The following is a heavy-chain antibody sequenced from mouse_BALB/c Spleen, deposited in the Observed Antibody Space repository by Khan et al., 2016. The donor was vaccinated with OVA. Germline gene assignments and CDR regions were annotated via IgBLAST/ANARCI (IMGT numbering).Heavy chain of an antibody. CDR3: ARLAYYYDSEGFAY. D-gene: IGHD1-1*01. CDR1: GFTFSTYG. J-gene: IGHJ3*01. V-gene: IGHV5-6*01. CDR2: VSTGGSYT. Sequence: VQLKESGGDLVKPGGSLKLSCAASGFTFSTYGMSWVRQTPDKRLEWVATVSTGGSYTYYPASVKGRFTISRDNAKNTLYLQMSSLKSEDTAIFYCARLAYYYDSEGFAYWGQGTLVTVSA.